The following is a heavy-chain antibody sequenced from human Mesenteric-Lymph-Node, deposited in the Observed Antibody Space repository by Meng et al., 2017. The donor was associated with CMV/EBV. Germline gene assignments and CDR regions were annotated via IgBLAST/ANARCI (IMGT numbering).Heavy chain of an antibody. CDR3: ARDMWAAAGTELFDY. CDR2: ISGSGSAI. V-gene: IGHV3-11*04. Sequence: SGFTFSDYYMSWIRQAPGKGLEWVSYISGSGSAIYYADSVKGRFTISRDNAKNSLYLQMNSLRAEDTAVYYCARDMWAAAGTELFDYWGQGTLVTVSS. CDR1: GFTFSDYY. D-gene: IGHD6-13*01. J-gene: IGHJ4*02.